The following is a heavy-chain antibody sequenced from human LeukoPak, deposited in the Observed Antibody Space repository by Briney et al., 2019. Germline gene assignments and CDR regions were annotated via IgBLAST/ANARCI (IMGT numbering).Heavy chain of an antibody. CDR2: IYPGDSDT. J-gene: IGHJ4*02. D-gene: IGHD4-11*01. CDR1: GYNFTSYW. CDR3: AAAVDSNYVAFDY. Sequence: GECLKISCKGSGYNFTSYWIGWVRQLPGKGLEWMGIIYPGDSDTRYSPSFQGQVTISADKSISTAYLQWSSLKASDTAMYYCAAAVDSNYVAFDYWGQGTLVTVSS. V-gene: IGHV5-51*01.